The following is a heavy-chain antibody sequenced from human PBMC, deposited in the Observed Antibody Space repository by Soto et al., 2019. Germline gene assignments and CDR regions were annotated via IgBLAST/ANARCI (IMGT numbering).Heavy chain of an antibody. D-gene: IGHD6-6*01. CDR2: IYYSGST. Sequence: QVQLQESGPGLVKPSETLSLTCTVSGGSISSYYWSWIRQPPGKGLEWIGYIYYSGSTNYNPSLKSRVTISVDTSKNQFSLKLSSVTAADTAVYYCARGKKYSSSSWFEPWGQGTLVTVSS. CDR3: ARGKKYSSSSWFEP. J-gene: IGHJ5*02. V-gene: IGHV4-59*01. CDR1: GGSISSYY.